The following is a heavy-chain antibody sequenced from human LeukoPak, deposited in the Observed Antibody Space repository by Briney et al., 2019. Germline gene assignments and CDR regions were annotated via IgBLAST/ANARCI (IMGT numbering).Heavy chain of an antibody. CDR1: GGSFSGYY. V-gene: IGHV4-34*01. Sequence: PSETLSLTCAVYGGSFSGYYWSWIRQPPGKGLEWIGEINHSGSTNYNPSLKSRVTIPVDTSNNQFSLKLGSVTAADTAVYYCARSSESGSYNDYWGQGTLVTVSS. D-gene: IGHD1-26*01. CDR2: INHSGST. CDR3: ARSSESGSYNDY. J-gene: IGHJ4*02.